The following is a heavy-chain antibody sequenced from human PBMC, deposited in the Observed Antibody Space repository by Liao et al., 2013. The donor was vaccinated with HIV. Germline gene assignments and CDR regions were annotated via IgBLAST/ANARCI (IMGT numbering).Heavy chain of an antibody. CDR2: VYSSGST. Sequence: QEHLQQWGAGLVKPSETLSLTCTVSGGSISSYYWSWIRQPAGKGLEWIGRVYSSGSTSYNPSLTSRVTMSVDTSKNQFSLKLSSVTAADTAVYYCAREGRQDYYYYYMDVWGKGTTVTVSS. CDR1: GGSISSYY. V-gene: IGHV4-4*07. CDR3: AREGRQDYYYYYMDV. J-gene: IGHJ6*03.